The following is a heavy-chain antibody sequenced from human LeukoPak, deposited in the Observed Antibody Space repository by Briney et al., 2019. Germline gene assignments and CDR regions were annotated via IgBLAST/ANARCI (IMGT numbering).Heavy chain of an antibody. J-gene: IGHJ5*02. Sequence: GGSLRLSCAASGFTFSSSGMHWVRQAPGKGLEWVAVISYDGSNKYYADSVKGRFTISRDNSKNTLYLQMNSLRAEDTAVYYCARDIGPMTGNWFDPWGQGTLVTVSS. V-gene: IGHV3-30*03. D-gene: IGHD3-9*01. CDR2: ISYDGSNK. CDR1: GFTFSSSG. CDR3: ARDIGPMTGNWFDP.